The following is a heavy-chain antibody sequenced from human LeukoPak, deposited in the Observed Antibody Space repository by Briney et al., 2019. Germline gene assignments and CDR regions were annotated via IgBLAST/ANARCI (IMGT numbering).Heavy chain of an antibody. V-gene: IGHV1-69*05. CDR3: ARTPITISPYNWFDP. Sequence: SVKVSCKASGGTFSSYAISWVRQAPGQGLEWMGRIIPIFGTANYAQKFQGRVTITTDESTSTAYMELSSLRSEDTAVYYCARTPITISPYNWFDPWGQGTLVTASS. CDR1: GGTFSSYA. CDR2: IIPIFGTA. J-gene: IGHJ5*02. D-gene: IGHD3-3*01.